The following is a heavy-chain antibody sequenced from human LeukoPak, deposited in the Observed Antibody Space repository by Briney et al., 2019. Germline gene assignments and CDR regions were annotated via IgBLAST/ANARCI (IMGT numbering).Heavy chain of an antibody. CDR1: GGSFSGYY. J-gene: IGHJ1*01. D-gene: IGHD4-17*01. V-gene: IGHV4-34*01. CDR2: INHSGST. CDR3: ARGHSPVTTKVSYFQH. Sequence: SETRSLTCAVYGGSFSGYYWIWIRQPPGKGLEWIGEINHSGSTNYNPSLKSRVAILVDTSKNQFSLKLSSVTAADTAVYYCARGHSPVTTKVSYFQHWGQGTLVTVSS.